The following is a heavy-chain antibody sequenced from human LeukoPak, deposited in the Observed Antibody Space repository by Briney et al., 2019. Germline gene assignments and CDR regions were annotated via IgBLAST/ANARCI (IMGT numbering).Heavy chain of an antibody. V-gene: IGHV1-69*05. D-gene: IGHD2-2*01. CDR1: GGTFSSYA. CDR2: IIPIFGTA. CDR3: ARAGEYQLHPYYYYMDV. Sequence: SVKVSCKASGGTFSSYAISWVRQAPGQGLEWMGGIIPIFGTANYAQKFQGRVTITTDESTSTAYMELSSLRSEDTAVYYCARAGEYQLHPYYYYMDVWGKGTTVTVSS. J-gene: IGHJ6*03.